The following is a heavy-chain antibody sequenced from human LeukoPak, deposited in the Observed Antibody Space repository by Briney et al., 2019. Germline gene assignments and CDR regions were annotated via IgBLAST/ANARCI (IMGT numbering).Heavy chain of an antibody. Sequence: ASVKVSCKASAYTFTSYYMHWVRQALGQGLEWMGIINPSGGSTSYAQKFRGRVTITTDESTSTAYMELSSLRSEDTAVYYCARDTIVVVPAAIRENWFDPWGQGTLVTVSS. V-gene: IGHV1-46*01. CDR2: INPSGGST. CDR3: ARDTIVVVPAAIRENWFDP. J-gene: IGHJ5*02. D-gene: IGHD2-2*02. CDR1: AYTFTSYY.